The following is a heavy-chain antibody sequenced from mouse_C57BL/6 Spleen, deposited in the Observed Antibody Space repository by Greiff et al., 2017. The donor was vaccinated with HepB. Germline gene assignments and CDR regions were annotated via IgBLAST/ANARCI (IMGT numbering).Heavy chain of an antibody. CDR3: AVYYGSSYSYYYAMDY. Sequence: QVQLQQPGTELVKPGASVKLSCKASGYTFTSYWMHWVKQRPGQGLEWIGNINPSNGGTNYNEEFKSKATLTVDKSSSTAYMQLSSLTSEDSAVYYCAVYYGSSYSYYYAMDYWGQGTSVTVSS. CDR1: GYTFTSYW. D-gene: IGHD1-1*01. CDR2: INPSNGGT. V-gene: IGHV1-53*01. J-gene: IGHJ4*01.